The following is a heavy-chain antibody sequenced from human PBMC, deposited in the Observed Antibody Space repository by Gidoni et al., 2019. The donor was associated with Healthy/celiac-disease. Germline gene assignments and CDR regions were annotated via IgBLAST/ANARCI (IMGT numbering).Heavy chain of an antibody. CDR3: ARDRTHEIRFLEWLWNDAFDI. J-gene: IGHJ3*02. CDR2: ISSSSSYI. Sequence: EVQLVESGGGLVKPGGSLRLSCAASGFTFSSYSMNWVRQAPGKGLEWVSSISSSSSYIYYADSVKGRFTISRDNAKNSLYLQMNSLRAEDTAVYYCARDRTHEIRFLEWLWNDAFDIWGQGTMVTVSS. D-gene: IGHD3-3*01. CDR1: GFTFSSYS. V-gene: IGHV3-21*01.